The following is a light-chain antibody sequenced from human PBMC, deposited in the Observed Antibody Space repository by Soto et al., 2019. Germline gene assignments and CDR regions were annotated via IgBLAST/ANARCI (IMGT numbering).Light chain of an antibody. CDR2: EDN. Sequence: NFMLTQPHSVSESPGKTVTISCTRSSGSIASNYVQWYQQRPGSSPTTVIYEDNQRPSGVPDRFSGSIDSSSNSASLTISGLKTEDEADHYSQSFDSSDQVFGGGTKLTVL. V-gene: IGLV6-57*01. J-gene: IGLJ3*02. CDR1: SGSIASNY. CDR3: QSFDSSDQV.